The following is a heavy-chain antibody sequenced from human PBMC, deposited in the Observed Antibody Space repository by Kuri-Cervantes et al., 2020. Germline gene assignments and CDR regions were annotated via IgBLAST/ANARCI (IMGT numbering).Heavy chain of an antibody. J-gene: IGHJ6*02. V-gene: IGHV3-30-3*02. D-gene: IGHD1-26*01. Sequence: GESLKISCAASGFTFSSYAMHWVRQAPGKGLEWVAVISYDGSNKYYADSVKGRFTISRDNSKNTVYLQMNSLGPEDTAVYFCAKSNGWEFDYYYYGMDVWGQGTTVTVSS. CDR3: AKSNGWEFDYYYYGMDV. CDR2: ISYDGSNK. CDR1: GFTFSSYA.